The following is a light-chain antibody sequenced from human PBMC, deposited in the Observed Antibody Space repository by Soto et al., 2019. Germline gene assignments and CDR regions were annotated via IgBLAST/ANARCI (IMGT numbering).Light chain of an antibody. CDR3: QQSANWTLT. CDR2: DTS. Sequence: EIVLTQSPATLSLSPGERANLTCRASQSVINYLAWYQQKPGQAPRLLIYDTSNRATGIPARFSGSGSGTDFTLIISSLEPEDFAVYYCQQSANWTLTFGGGTKVDIK. J-gene: IGKJ4*01. V-gene: IGKV3-11*01. CDR1: QSVINY.